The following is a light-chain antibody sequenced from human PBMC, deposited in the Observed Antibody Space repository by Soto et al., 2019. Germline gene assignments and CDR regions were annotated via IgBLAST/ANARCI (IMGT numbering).Light chain of an antibody. V-gene: IGKV2-30*01. Sequence: DVVMTQSPLSLPVTLGQPASISCRSSQSLVYGDANSFFNWFHQRPGLPPRRLIYQVSNRDSGVPDRFSGRGSATDFTLRISRVEAEDVGVYYCMQGSHWPPRYTFGQGTKLEIK. CDR2: QVS. CDR1: QSLVYGDANSF. J-gene: IGKJ2*01. CDR3: MQGSHWPPRYT.